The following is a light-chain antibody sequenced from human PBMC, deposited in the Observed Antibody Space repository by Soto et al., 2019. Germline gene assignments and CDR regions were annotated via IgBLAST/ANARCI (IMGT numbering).Light chain of an antibody. CDR2: GAS. J-gene: IGKJ1*01. V-gene: IGKV3-15*01. CDR3: QQYHNWPRT. Sequence: EIVMTPSPATLSVSPGKRATLSCRASQSVNTNLAWYQQKPGQAPRLLIYGASNRATGIPARFSGSGSGTEFTLTISSLQSEDFVVYYCQQYHNWPRTFGQGTKVDIK. CDR1: QSVNTN.